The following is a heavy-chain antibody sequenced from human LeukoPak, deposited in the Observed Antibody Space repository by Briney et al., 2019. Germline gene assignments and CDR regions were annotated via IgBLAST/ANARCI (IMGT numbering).Heavy chain of an antibody. CDR3: ARSAWEAVRGVKGPRVYDAFDI. Sequence: ASVKVSCKASGYTFTSYDINWVRQATGQGLEWMGWMNPNSGNTGYAQKFQDRVAMTRNTSISTAYMELSSLRSEDTAVYYCARSAWEAVRGVKGPRVYDAFDIWGQGTMVTVSS. J-gene: IGHJ3*02. CDR1: GYTFTSYD. V-gene: IGHV1-8*01. CDR2: MNPNSGNT. D-gene: IGHD3-10*01.